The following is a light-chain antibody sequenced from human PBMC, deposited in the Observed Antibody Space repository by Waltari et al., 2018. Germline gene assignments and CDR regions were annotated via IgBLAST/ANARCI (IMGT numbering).Light chain of an antibody. Sequence: SYVLTQPPSVSVAPGQTARVTCGGHRIGSKSVHWYQQKPGQAPVLVVFDDSDRPSGISERFSGSISGPTATLTISRVEAGDEADYYCQVWESSVVFGGGTKLTVL. J-gene: IGLJ2*01. CDR1: RIGSKS. CDR3: QVWESSVV. CDR2: DDS. V-gene: IGLV3-21*02.